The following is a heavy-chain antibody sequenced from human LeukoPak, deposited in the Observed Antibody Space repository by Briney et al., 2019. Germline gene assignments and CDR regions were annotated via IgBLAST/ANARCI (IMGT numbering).Heavy chain of an antibody. D-gene: IGHD3-22*01. Sequence: SETLSLTCTVSGGSISSYYWSWIRQPPGKGLEWIGYIYYSGSTNYNPSLKSRVTISVDTSKNQFSLKLSSVTAADTAVYYCARRGTDYYDSSGPFDYWGQGTLVTVSS. CDR2: IYYSGST. CDR1: GGSISSYY. J-gene: IGHJ4*02. CDR3: ARRGTDYYDSSGPFDY. V-gene: IGHV4-59*08.